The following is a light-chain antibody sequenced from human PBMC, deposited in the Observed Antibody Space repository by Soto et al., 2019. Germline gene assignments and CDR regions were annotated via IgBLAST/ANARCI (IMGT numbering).Light chain of an antibody. Sequence: EIVLTQSPGTLSLSPGERATLSCRASQSVSSSHLAWYQQKPGQAPRLLIYGASSRATGVPDRFSGSGSGTDVTLTISRLEPEDFAVYYCQQYDNSFVTFGPGTKVDI. CDR1: QSVSSSH. V-gene: IGKV3-20*01. CDR3: QQYDNSFVT. CDR2: GAS. J-gene: IGKJ3*01.